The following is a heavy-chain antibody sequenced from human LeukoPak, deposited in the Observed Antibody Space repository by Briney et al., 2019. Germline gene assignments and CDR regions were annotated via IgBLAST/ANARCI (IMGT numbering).Heavy chain of an antibody. Sequence: KTSETLSLTCTVSGGSISSSSYYWGWIRQPPEKGLEWIGYIYSSGSTNYNPSLKSRVTISVDTSKNQFSLKVSSVTAADTAVYYCARGGGEGAPLDYWGQGTLVTVSS. J-gene: IGHJ4*02. CDR2: IYSSGST. D-gene: IGHD1-26*01. V-gene: IGHV4-61*05. CDR3: ARGGGEGAPLDY. CDR1: GGSISSSSYY.